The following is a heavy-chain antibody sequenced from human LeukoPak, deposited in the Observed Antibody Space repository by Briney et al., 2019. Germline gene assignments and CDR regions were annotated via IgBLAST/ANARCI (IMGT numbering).Heavy chain of an antibody. J-gene: IGHJ4*02. CDR2: VNDDETST. CDR1: GFSFSSSW. CDR3: VRDETLWTLDW. D-gene: IGHD1-1*01. Sequence: GGSLRLSCAASGFSFSSSWMHWVRQVPGKGLEWVSRVNDDETSTTYAESVKGRFTISRDNAKNTLFLQMNSLRAEDTAVYYCVRDETLWTLDWWGQGTLVSVSS. V-gene: IGHV3-74*01.